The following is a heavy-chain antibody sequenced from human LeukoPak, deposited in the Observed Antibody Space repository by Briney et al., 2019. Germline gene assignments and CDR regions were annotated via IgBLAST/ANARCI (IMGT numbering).Heavy chain of an antibody. CDR1: GGSFSGYY. V-gene: IGHV4-34*01. Sequence: PSETLSLTCAVYGGSFSGYYWSWIRQPPGKGLEWIGEINHSGSTNYNPSLKSRVAISVDTSNNQFSLKVSSVTAADTAVYYCARHGSPAARYDYYYYYYMDVWGKGTTVTISS. CDR3: ARHGSPAARYDYYYYYYMDV. D-gene: IGHD6-13*01. CDR2: INHSGST. J-gene: IGHJ6*03.